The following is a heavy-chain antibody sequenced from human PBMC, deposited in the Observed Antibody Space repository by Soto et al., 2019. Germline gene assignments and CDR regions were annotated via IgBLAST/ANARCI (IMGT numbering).Heavy chain of an antibody. D-gene: IGHD6-19*01. V-gene: IGHV1-69*01. J-gene: IGHJ5*02. CDR1: GGSDVFNNYP. CDR3: ARHYPTAVSGAGWFDT. Sequence: QVQLVQSGAEIKKPASSVKVSCKASGGSDVFNNYPVSWVRQAPGQGLEWMGAIITMFNTADYAQRFLGRVTITADEFTRTVYMELTSLTSDDTAVYYCARHYPTAVSGAGWFDTWSQGTLVTVSS. CDR2: IITMFNTA.